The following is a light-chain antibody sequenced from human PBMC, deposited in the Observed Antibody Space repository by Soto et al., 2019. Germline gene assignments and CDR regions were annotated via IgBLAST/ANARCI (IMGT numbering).Light chain of an antibody. CDR2: EVT. CDR1: SSDVASYNF. J-gene: IGLJ3*02. Sequence: QSALTQPASVSGSPGQSITMSSTGTSSDVASYNFVSWFQLHPGKAPKLMIYEVTNRPSGVSYRFSGSKSGNTASLTISGLQPEDEADYYCSSFTTTNTWVFGTGTKLTVL. V-gene: IGLV2-14*01. CDR3: SSFTTTNTWV.